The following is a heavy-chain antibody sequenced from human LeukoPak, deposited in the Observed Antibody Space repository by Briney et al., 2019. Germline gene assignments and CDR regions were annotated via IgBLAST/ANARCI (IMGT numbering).Heavy chain of an antibody. D-gene: IGHD6-13*01. J-gene: IGHJ4*02. CDR3: ARATYSSSWFY. CDR2: INHSGST. CDR1: GGSFSGYY. V-gene: IGHV4-34*01. Sequence: SETLSLTCAVYGGSFSGYYWSWIRQPPGKGLEWIGEINHSGSTNYNPSPPSRVTTPVHTSKHQTPRMLSSVAAADTAVYCCARATYSSSWFYWGQGTLVTVSS.